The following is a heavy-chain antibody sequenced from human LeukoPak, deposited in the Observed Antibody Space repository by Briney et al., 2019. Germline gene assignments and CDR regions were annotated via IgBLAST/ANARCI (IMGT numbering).Heavy chain of an antibody. CDR3: ARGRYYYGSGNYYNVDY. Sequence: GGSLRLSCAASGFTFDDYAMHWVRQAPGKGLEWVSGISWNSGSIGYADSVKGRFTISRDNTKNTLYLQMNSLRAEDTAVYYCARGRYYYGSGNYYNVDYWGQGTLVTVSS. V-gene: IGHV3-9*01. J-gene: IGHJ4*02. CDR1: GFTFDDYA. D-gene: IGHD3-10*01. CDR2: ISWNSGSI.